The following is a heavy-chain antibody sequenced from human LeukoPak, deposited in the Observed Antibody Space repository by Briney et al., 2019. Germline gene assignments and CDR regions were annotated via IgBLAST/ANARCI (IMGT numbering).Heavy chain of an antibody. CDR1: GFTFSSYW. Sequence: PVGSLRLSCAASGFTFSSYWMSWVRQAPGKGLEWVVNIKQDGSEKYYVDSVKGRFTISRDNAKNSLYLQMNSLRAEDTAVYYCARDLIVVVQAASDVWGKGTTVTVSS. CDR3: ARDLIVVVQAASDV. J-gene: IGHJ6*04. CDR2: IKQDGSEK. D-gene: IGHD2-2*01. V-gene: IGHV3-7*01.